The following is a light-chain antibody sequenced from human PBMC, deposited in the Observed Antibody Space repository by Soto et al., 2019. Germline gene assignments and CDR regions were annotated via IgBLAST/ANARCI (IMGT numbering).Light chain of an antibody. V-gene: IGLV2-14*01. CDR1: SSDVGGYNY. Sequence: QSALTQPASVSGSPGQSITISCTGTSSDVGGYNYVSWYQQHPGKAPKLMIYEVSNRPSGVSNRFSGSKSGNTASLAITGIQAEDLANSYSNTYASSSTLVVFGPGTKCTAL. J-gene: IGLJ1*01. CDR2: EVS. CDR3: NTYASSSTLVV.